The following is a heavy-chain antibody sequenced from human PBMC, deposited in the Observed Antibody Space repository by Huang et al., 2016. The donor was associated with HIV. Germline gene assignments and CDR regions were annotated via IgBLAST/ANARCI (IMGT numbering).Heavy chain of an antibody. J-gene: IGHJ5*02. CDR1: GGSFDYYA. Sequence: QVQLVQSGAEVKKPGSSVKVSCKASGGSFDYYAVNWVRQALGQGLEGMGGIIPMYGTTNYAQKILGRLTLIADESTSTAYLEMKTLRSEDTAIYYCARDREVVASGWFDPWGQGTLVTVSS. D-gene: IGHD3-10*01. CDR3: ARDREVVASGWFDP. CDR2: IIPMYGTT. V-gene: IGHV1-69*01.